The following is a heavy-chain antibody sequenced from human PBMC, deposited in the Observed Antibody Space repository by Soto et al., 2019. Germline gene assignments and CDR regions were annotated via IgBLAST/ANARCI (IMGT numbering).Heavy chain of an antibody. CDR1: GGSISSGDYY. J-gene: IGHJ6*02. Sequence: SETLSLTCTVSGGSISSGDYYWSWIRQPPGKGLEWIGYIYYSGSTYYNPSLKSRVTISVDTSKNQFSLKLSSVTAADTAGYYCASVPHQFYHGSYYYGMDVWGQGTTVTVSS. V-gene: IGHV4-30-4*01. CDR2: IYYSGST. CDR3: ASVPHQFYHGSYYYGMDV. D-gene: IGHD1-26*01.